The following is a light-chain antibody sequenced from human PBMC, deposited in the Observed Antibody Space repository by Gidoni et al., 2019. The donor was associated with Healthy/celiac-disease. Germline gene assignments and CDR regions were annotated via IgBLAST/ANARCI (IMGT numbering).Light chain of an antibody. CDR2: GNS. V-gene: IGLV1-40*01. Sequence: QSVLTQPPSASWAPGQRVTISCTGSSSNIGAGYDVHWYQQLPGTAPKLLIYGNSNQPSGVPDRFSGSKSGTSASLAITGLQAEDEADYYCQSYDSSLSGGVFGGGTKLTVL. CDR1: SSNIGAGYD. CDR3: QSYDSSLSGGV. J-gene: IGLJ2*01.